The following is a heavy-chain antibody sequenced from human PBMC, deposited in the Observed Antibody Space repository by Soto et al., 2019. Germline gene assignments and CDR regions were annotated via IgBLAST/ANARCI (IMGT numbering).Heavy chain of an antibody. CDR3: VRGDDRVD. Sequence: GGSLRLSCVGSGFIFSSFTMTWVRQAPGMGLQYLASISKSSSFIYYADSVRGRFIISRDNSKDSVFLQMYSLRAEDTAMYYCVRGDDRVDWGQGTLVTVSS. CDR1: GFIFSSFT. V-gene: IGHV3-21*01. J-gene: IGHJ4*02. D-gene: IGHD1-1*01. CDR2: ISKSSSFI.